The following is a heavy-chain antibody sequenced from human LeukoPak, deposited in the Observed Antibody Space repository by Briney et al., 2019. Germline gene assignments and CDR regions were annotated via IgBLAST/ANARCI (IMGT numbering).Heavy chain of an antibody. J-gene: IGHJ4*02. CDR2: ISGSGGST. CDR3: AKANYDSSGYYQYYFDY. V-gene: IGHV3-23*01. Sequence: GGSLRLSCAASGFNFSSYAMSWVRQAPGKGLEWVSAISGSGGSTYYADSVKGRFTISRDNSKNTLYLQMNSLRAEDTAVYYCAKANYDSSGYYQYYFDYWGQGTLVTVSS. CDR1: GFNFSSYA. D-gene: IGHD3-22*01.